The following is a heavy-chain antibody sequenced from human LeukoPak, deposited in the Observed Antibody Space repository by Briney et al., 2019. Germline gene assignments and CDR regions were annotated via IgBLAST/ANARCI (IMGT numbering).Heavy chain of an antibody. CDR1: GGSISSGSYY. V-gene: IGHV4-61*02. CDR3: ARGVVDTAMAIDY. CDR2: IYTSGST. D-gene: IGHD5-18*01. Sequence: SETLSLTCTVSGGSISSGSYYWSWLRQPAGKGLEWIGRIYTSGSTNYNPSLKSRVTISVDTSKNQFSLKLSSVTAADTAVYYCARGVVDTAMAIDYWGQGTLVTVSS. J-gene: IGHJ4*02.